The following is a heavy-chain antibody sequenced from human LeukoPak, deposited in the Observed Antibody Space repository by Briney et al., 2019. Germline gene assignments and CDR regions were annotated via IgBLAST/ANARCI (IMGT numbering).Heavy chain of an antibody. CDR3: ARAPGDYRADPFDY. D-gene: IGHD7-27*01. J-gene: IGHJ4*02. CDR1: GFTFNSYS. V-gene: IGHV3-21*01. Sequence: GGSLRLSCAASGFTFNSYSLNWVRQAPGKGLEWVSSISSSSSYIFYADSVKGRFTISRDNAKNSLYLQMNSLRAEDTAVYYCARAPGDYRADPFDYWGQGTLVTVSS. CDR2: ISSSSSYI.